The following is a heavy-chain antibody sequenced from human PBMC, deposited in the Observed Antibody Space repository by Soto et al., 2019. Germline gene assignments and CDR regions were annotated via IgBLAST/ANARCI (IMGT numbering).Heavy chain of an antibody. CDR2: ISSSGSTI. D-gene: IGHD3-10*01. V-gene: IGHV3-48*02. J-gene: IGHJ3*02. CDR1: GFTFSSNS. CDR3: ARDGGGPDAFDI. Sequence: PGGSLRLSCAASGFTFSSNSMNWVRQAAGKGLEWVSYISSSGSTIHYAESVKGRFTVSRDNGKNSLYLQMNSLRDEDTAVYYCARDGGGPDAFDIWGQGTMVTVSS.